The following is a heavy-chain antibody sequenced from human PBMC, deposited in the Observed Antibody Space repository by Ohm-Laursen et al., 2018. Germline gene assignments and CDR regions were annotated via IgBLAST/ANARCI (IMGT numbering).Heavy chain of an antibody. CDR2: ISSSGTTK. D-gene: IGHD6-13*01. CDR3: ARGSAYSSSRGTGRYNWFDP. V-gene: IGHV3-11*04. J-gene: IGHJ5*02. Sequence: SLRLSCAASGFTFSDYYMSWIRQAPGKGLEWLSYISSSGTTKYYADSVKGRFTISRDNANKSLYLQMNSLRAEDTAVYYCARGSAYSSSRGTGRYNWFDPWGQGTLVTVSS. CDR1: GFTFSDYY.